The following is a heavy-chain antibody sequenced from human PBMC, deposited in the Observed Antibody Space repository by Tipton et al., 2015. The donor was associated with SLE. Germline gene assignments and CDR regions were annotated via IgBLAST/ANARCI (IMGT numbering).Heavy chain of an antibody. CDR1: GFSFSSFA. CDR3: ARGHCTGGVCSDDFDI. Sequence: SLRLSCAASGFSFSSFAVSWVRQAPGKGLEWVSGISGSGGGTFYADSVKGRFTISRDNSKNTLYLQMNSLRAEDTAVYYCARGHCTGGVCSDDFDIWGQGTMVTVSS. D-gene: IGHD2-8*02. J-gene: IGHJ3*02. V-gene: IGHV3-23*01. CDR2: ISGSGGGT.